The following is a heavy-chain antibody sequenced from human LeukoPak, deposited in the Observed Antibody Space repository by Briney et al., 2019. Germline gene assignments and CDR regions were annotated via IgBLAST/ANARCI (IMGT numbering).Heavy chain of an antibody. CDR2: MNPNSGNT. CDR1: VYTFTSYD. J-gene: IGHJ6*03. V-gene: IGHV1-8*03. Sequence: ASVKVSCKASVYTFTSYDINWVGQATGQGREGMGWMNPNSGNTGYAQKFQGRVTITRNTSISTAYMELSSLRSEDTAVYYCARARCSSTSCLWEPIYYMDVWGKGTTVTVSS. CDR3: ARARCSSTSCLWEPIYYMDV. D-gene: IGHD2-2*01.